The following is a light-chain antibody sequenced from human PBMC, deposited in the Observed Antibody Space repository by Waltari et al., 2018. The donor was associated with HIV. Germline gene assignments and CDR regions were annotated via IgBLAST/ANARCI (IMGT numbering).Light chain of an antibody. V-gene: IGKV2-28*01. CDR3: MQALQRIT. CDR2: LGS. CDR1: QSLLHRNGYNY. Sequence: DIVMTQSPLSLPVTPGEPASISCRSSQSLLHRNGYNYLDWYLQKPGQSPQLLIYLGSNRASGVPDRFSGSGSGTDFTLKISRVEAEDVGVYYCMQALQRITFSQGTRLEIK. J-gene: IGKJ5*01.